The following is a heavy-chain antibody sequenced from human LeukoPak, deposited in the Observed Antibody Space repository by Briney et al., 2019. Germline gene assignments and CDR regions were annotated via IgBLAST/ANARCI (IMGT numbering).Heavy chain of an antibody. CDR3: AKDPHYYDSSGYHPKIFFDY. D-gene: IGHD3-22*01. CDR2: ILTGGTT. J-gene: IGHJ4*02. Sequence: GGSLRLSCAASGFTVSRNFMAWVRQAPGKGLEWVSVILTGGTTYYADSVKGRFTISRDNSKNTLYLQMNSLRAEDTAVYYCAKDPHYYDSSGYHPKIFFDYWGQGTLVTVSS. CDR1: GFTVSRNF. V-gene: IGHV3-66*01.